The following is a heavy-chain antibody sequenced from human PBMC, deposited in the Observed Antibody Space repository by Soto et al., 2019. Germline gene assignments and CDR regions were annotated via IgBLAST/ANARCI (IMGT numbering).Heavy chain of an antibody. J-gene: IGHJ5*02. D-gene: IGHD4-17*01. CDR1: GGSISSYY. CDR3: ARGAPYGDYTSNWFHX. V-gene: IGHV4-59*01. Sequence: SETLSLTCTVSGGSISSYYWSWIRQPPGKGLEWIGYIYYSGSTNYNPSLKSLVTISVDTSKNQFSLKLSSVTAADTAVYYCARGAPYGDYTSNWFHXWGQVTLFTVSX. CDR2: IYYSGST.